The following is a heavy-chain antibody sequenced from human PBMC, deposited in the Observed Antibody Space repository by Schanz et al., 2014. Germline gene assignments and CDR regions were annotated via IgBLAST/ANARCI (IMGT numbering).Heavy chain of an antibody. Sequence: EAQVLESGGGLVKPGGSLRLSCVASGFTFSNAWMNWVRQGPGNRLEWVGRIKSRSDGGTTDYAAPVKGRFIISRDDSRNTLYLQMSGLKTEDTAVYYCSTTPNFYASGTYSWFDPWGQGTRVTVSS. CDR3: STTPNFYASGTYSWFDP. CDR2: IKSRSDGGTT. D-gene: IGHD3-10*01. CDR1: GFTFSNAW. V-gene: IGHV3-15*01. J-gene: IGHJ5*02.